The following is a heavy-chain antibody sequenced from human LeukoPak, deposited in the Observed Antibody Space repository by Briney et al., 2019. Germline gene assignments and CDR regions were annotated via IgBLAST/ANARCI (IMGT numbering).Heavy chain of an antibody. D-gene: IGHD3-10*01. J-gene: IGHJ3*02. CDR1: GGSISSYY. CDR2: IYYSGST. CDR3: ARDMVRGIVAFDI. Sequence: PSETLSLTCTVSGGSISSYYWSWIRQPPGKGLEWIGYIYYSGSTNYNPSLKSRVTISVDTSKNQFSLKLSSVTAADTAVYYCARDMVRGIVAFDIWGQGTMVTVSS. V-gene: IGHV4-59*01.